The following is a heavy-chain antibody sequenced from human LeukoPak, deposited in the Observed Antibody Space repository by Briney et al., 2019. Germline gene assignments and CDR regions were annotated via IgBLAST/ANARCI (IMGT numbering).Heavy chain of an antibody. CDR1: GFTFSSYS. V-gene: IGHV3-21*01. J-gene: IGHJ6*02. D-gene: IGHD3-22*01. Sequence: GGSLRLSCATSGFTFSSYSMNWVRQAPGKGLEWVSSISSTSSYIYYGDSVKGRFTISRDNAKNSLYLQMNSLRAEDTAVYYCARDFDRLDVWGQGTTVTVSS. CDR2: ISSTSSYI. CDR3: ARDFDRLDV.